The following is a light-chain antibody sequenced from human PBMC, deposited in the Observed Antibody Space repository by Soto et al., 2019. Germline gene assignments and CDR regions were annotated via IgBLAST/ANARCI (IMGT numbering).Light chain of an antibody. CDR1: QSISNY. CDR2: DAS. V-gene: IGKV3-11*01. CDR3: QQRTIWPRVYT. J-gene: IGKJ2*01. Sequence: EIVLTQSPATLSLSPGERATLSCRASQSISNYLAWYQQKPGQAPRLLLYDASNRATGIPARFSGSGSGTDFTLTITSLEPEDFAVYYCQQRTIWPRVYTFGQGTKVDIK.